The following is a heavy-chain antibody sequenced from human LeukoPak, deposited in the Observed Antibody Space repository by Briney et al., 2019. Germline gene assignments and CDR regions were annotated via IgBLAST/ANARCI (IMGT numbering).Heavy chain of an antibody. Sequence: PSETLSLTCAVSGYSISSGYYGGWSRQPPGEGLEWIGSIYHSGSTYYNPSLKSRVTISVDTSKNQFSLKLSSVTAADTAVYYCARYYYDSSGYYYVWFDPWGQGTLVTVSS. CDR3: ARYYYDSSGYYYVWFDP. CDR2: IYHSGST. V-gene: IGHV4-38-2*01. J-gene: IGHJ5*02. D-gene: IGHD3-22*01. CDR1: GYSISSGYY.